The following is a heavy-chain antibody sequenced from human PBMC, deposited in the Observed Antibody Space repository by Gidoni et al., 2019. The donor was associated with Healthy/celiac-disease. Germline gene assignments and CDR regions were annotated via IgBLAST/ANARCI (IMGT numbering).Heavy chain of an antibody. D-gene: IGHD4-17*01. CDR1: GFSLSNARMG. V-gene: IGHV2-26*01. CDR3: ARIGRATVTTVPNYYYYYGMDV. Sequence: QVTLKESGPVLVKPTETLTLTCTVSGFSLSNARMGVSWIRQPPGKALEWLAHIFSNDEKSYSTSLKSRLTISKDNSKSQVVLTMTNMDPVDTATYYCARIGRATVTTVPNYYYYYGMDVWGQGTTVTVSS. J-gene: IGHJ6*02. CDR2: IFSNDEK.